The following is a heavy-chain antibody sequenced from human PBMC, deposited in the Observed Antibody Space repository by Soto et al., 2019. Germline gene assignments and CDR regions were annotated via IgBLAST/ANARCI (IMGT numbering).Heavy chain of an antibody. Sequence: PSETLSLTCTVSGDSVSSATYYWSWIRQPPGKALEWIGSIYYSGSTNYNPSLRSRVIMSVDTSKNQFSLNLSSVTAADTAVYYCARDRGTANKRNWLDPWGQGTLVTVSS. CDR3: ARDRGTANKRNWLDP. D-gene: IGHD3-10*01. J-gene: IGHJ5*02. CDR1: GDSVSSATYY. CDR2: IYYSGST. V-gene: IGHV4-61*01.